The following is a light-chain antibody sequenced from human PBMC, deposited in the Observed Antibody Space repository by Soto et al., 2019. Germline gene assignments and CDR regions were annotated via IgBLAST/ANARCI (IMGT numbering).Light chain of an antibody. CDR1: RSVGTT. J-gene: IGKJ2*01. CDR3: QQYNNWPDMYT. CDR2: GAS. V-gene: IGKV3-15*01. Sequence: EMVMTQSPATLSVSPGERVIISSRASRSVGTTLAWYQQKPGQAPRLLIYGASTRATGIPARFSDSGSGTDFTLTISSLQSEDFAVYYCQQYNNWPDMYTFGQGTKLEIK.